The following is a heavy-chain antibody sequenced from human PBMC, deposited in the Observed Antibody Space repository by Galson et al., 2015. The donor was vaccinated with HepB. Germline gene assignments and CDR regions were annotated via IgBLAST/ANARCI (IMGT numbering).Heavy chain of an antibody. CDR3: AKVTRGADPWYFDY. Sequence: SLRLSCAASGFTFRSYGMSWVRQAPGKGLEWVSVITDSGDKTYYTDSVKGRFTISRDNSKNMLYLQMNSLRAEDTALYYCAKVTRGADPWYFDYWGQGTLVTVSS. V-gene: IGHV3-23*01. D-gene: IGHD1-26*01. CDR1: GFTFRSYG. CDR2: ITDSGDKT. J-gene: IGHJ4*02.